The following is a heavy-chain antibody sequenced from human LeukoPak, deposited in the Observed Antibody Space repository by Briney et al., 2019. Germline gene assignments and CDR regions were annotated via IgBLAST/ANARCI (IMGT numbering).Heavy chain of an antibody. CDR1: GGSISSYY. Sequence: PSETLSLTCTVSGGSISSYYWSWIRQPPGKGLEWIGYIYYSGSTNYNPSLKSRVTISVDTSKNQFSLKLSSVTAADTAVYYCARGMGEVVYYFDYWGQGTLVTVSS. J-gene: IGHJ4*02. D-gene: IGHD2-2*01. CDR2: IYYSGST. V-gene: IGHV4-59*01. CDR3: ARGMGEVVYYFDY.